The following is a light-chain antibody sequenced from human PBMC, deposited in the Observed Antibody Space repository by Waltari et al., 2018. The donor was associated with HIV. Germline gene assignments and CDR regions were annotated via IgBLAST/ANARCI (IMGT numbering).Light chain of an antibody. Sequence: QYVLTQPLSASGTAGQRVTISCDRSRSNIGDIVVYWFQQLPGTAPKLLIYSNDQRPSGVPDRFSGSKCGTSASLAISGLLSEDEADYYCATWDDRLLWVFGGGIILTVL. V-gene: IGLV1-47*02. CDR1: RSNIGDIV. CDR2: SND. CDR3: ATWDDRLLWV. J-gene: IGLJ3*02.